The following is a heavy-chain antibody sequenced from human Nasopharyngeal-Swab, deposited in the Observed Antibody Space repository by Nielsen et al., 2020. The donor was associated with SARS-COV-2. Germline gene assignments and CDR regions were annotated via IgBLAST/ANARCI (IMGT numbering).Heavy chain of an antibody. V-gene: IGHV3-7*01. J-gene: IGHJ4*02. CDR2: IKQEGSEK. CDR1: GFTFSSYW. Sequence: GGSLRLSCAASGFTFSSYWMSWVRQAPGKGLEWLANIKQEGSEKYYVDSVKGRFTISRDNAKNSLYLQMNSLRAEDTAVYYCAREEDDFWSGYSFEDYWGLGTLVTVSS. CDR3: AREEDDFWSGYSFEDY. D-gene: IGHD3-3*01.